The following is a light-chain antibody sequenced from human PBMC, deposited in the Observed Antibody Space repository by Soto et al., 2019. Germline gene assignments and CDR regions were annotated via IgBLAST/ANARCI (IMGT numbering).Light chain of an antibody. Sequence: QSALTQPASVSGSPGQSIAISCTGVRTDVGGYDYVSWYQQHPGQAPQLLIYDVRSRPSGVSNRFSGSKSGDTASLTISGLQAEDEADYYCSSLASSTTYVFGTGTKVTV. V-gene: IGLV2-14*03. CDR3: SSLASSTTYV. J-gene: IGLJ1*01. CDR1: RTDVGGYDY. CDR2: DVR.